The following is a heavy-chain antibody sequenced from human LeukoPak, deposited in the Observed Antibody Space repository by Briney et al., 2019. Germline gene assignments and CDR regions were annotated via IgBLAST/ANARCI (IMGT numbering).Heavy chain of an antibody. CDR2: INPNSGGT. J-gene: IGHJ4*02. V-gene: IGHV1-2*06. Sequence: ASVKVSCKASGYTFTGYYMHWVRQAPGQGLEWMGRINPNSGGTNYAQKFQGRVTMTRDTSISTAYMELSGLRSDDTAVYYCARVNINNWHSCDYWGQGTLVTVSS. D-gene: IGHD1-1*01. CDR3: ARVNINNWHSCDY. CDR1: GYTFTGYY.